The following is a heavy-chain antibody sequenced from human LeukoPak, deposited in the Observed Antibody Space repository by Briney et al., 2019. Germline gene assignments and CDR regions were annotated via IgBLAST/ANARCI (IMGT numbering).Heavy chain of an antibody. V-gene: IGHV3-21*01. CDR3: ARGDDSQQRNDALDI. Sequence: GGSLRLSCAASGFTFSRYAMIWVRQAPGKGLEWVSSVGNASPYIYYADSVKGRSTFSRDNAKNSLYLQMNSLRDEDTAVYYCARGDDSQQRNDALDIWGQGTMVTVSS. D-gene: IGHD3-16*01. J-gene: IGHJ3*02. CDR2: VGNASPYI. CDR1: GFTFSRYA.